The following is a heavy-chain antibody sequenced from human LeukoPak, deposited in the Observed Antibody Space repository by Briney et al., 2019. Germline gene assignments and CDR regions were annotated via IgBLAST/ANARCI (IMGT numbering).Heavy chain of an antibody. CDR3: ARVAFQTYYYDSSGYYCDY. D-gene: IGHD3-22*01. CDR2: LNSDGSST. CDR1: GFTFSSYW. V-gene: IGHV3-74*01. Sequence: GGSLRLSCAASGFTFSSYWMHWVRQAPGKGLVWVSRLNSDGSSTSYADSVKGRFTISRDNAKNTLYLLMNSLRAEDTAVYYCARVAFQTYYYDSSGYYCDYWGQGTLVTVSS. J-gene: IGHJ4*02.